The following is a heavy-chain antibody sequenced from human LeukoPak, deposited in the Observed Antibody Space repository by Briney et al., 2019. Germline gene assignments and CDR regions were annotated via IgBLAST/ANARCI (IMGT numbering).Heavy chain of an antibody. V-gene: IGHV4-59*11. CDR2: VFSTEGT. CDR3: ARELYHFDR. CDR1: GGSIRNHH. D-gene: IGHD2-8*01. Sequence: PSGTLSLTCSVSGGSIRNHHWTWIRQSPGKGLEWIGHVFSTEGTNYSPSLRGRITISADRSKNQIYLKLGSVTAADTAVYYCARELYHFDRWGQGALVTVSS. J-gene: IGHJ4*02.